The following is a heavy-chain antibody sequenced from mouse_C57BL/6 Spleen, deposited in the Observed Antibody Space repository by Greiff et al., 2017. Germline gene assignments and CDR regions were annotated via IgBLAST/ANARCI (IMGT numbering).Heavy chain of an antibody. Sequence: EVHLVESGGGLVKPGGSLKLSCAASGFTFSDYGMHWVRQAPEKGLEWVAYISSGSSTIYYADTVKGRFTISRDNAKNTLFLQMTSLRSEDTAMYYCARGSPPYYAMDYWGQGTSVTVSS. V-gene: IGHV5-17*01. CDR2: ISSGSSTI. CDR1: GFTFSDYG. CDR3: ARGSPPYYAMDY. J-gene: IGHJ4*01.